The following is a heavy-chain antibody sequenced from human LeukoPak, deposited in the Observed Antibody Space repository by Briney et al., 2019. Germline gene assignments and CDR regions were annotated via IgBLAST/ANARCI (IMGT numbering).Heavy chain of an antibody. CDR3: ARGASTRDFDY. Sequence: SETLSLTCTVPAGSISSYYWSWIRQPPGKGLEWIGYIYQSGSTSYNPSLKSRVTISVDTSKNQFSLKLSSVTAADTAMYYCARGASTRDFDYWGQGTLVTVSS. J-gene: IGHJ4*02. D-gene: IGHD1-26*01. CDR1: AGSISSYY. CDR2: IYQSGST. V-gene: IGHV4-59*01.